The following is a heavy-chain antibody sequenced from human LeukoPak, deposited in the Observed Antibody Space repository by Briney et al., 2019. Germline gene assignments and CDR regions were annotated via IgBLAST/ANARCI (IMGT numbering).Heavy chain of an antibody. CDR2: ISAYNGNT. J-gene: IGHJ6*03. V-gene: IGHV1-18*01. D-gene: IGHD3-10*01. CDR1: GYTFTSYG. CDR3: ARGGSGSYLSSAYYYYYMDV. Sequence: ASVKVSCKASGYTFTSYGISWVRQAPGQGLEWMGWISAYNGNTNYAQKFQGRVTITADKSTSTAYMELSSLRSEDTAVYYCARGGSGSYLSSAYYYYYMDVWGKGTTVTVSS.